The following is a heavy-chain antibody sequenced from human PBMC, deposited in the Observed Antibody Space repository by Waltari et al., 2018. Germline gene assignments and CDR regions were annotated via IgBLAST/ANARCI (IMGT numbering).Heavy chain of an antibody. J-gene: IGHJ6*02. D-gene: IGHD2-2*01. V-gene: IGHV4-39*01. CDR2: IYYNGGT. Sequence: QMQLQESGPGLVKPSETLSLTCTVSGGSMYTSNYYWVWIRQPPGKGLEWIGSIYYNGGTSSNPSLKSRVTLSGDTAKNQFSLRLRPVAAADTGLYYWAGQDQPNPHAKHFYGMDVWGPGNTVTVSS. CDR3: AGQDQPNPHAKHFYGMDV. CDR1: GGSMYTSNYY.